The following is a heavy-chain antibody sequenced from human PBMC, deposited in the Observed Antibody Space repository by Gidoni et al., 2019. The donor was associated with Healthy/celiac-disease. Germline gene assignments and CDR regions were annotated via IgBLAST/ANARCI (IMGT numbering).Heavy chain of an antibody. CDR2: IYYSGST. Sequence: QVQLQESGPGLVKPSQTLSLTCTFSGGSISSGGYYWSWIRQHPGKGLEWIGYIYYSGSTYYNPSLKSRVTISVDTSKNQFSLKLSSVTAADTAVYYCAREGVFGIAAAGGFDVWGQGTTVTVSS. J-gene: IGHJ6*02. D-gene: IGHD6-13*01. CDR1: GGSISSGGYY. V-gene: IGHV4-31*03. CDR3: AREGVFGIAAAGGFDV.